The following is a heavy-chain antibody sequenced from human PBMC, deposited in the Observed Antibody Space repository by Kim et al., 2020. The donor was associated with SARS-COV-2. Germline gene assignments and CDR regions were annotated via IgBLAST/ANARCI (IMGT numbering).Heavy chain of an antibody. J-gene: IGHJ4*02. CDR1: GYMFTSYY. CDR3: ARANGWSHFDN. Sequence: ASVKVSCKTSGYMFTSYYIHWVRQAPGQGLEWMGWINADTDKTNYAQRFQGRVTMTGDTSTSTAYMELSSLKSDDTAVYYCARANGWSHFDNWGQGVQVTVSS. V-gene: IGHV1-2*02. CDR2: INADTDKT. D-gene: IGHD6-19*01.